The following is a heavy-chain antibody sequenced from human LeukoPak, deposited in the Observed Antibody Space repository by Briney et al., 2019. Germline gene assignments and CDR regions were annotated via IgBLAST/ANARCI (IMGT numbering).Heavy chain of an antibody. Sequence: SETLSLTCTVSGDSISSYHWSWIRQPPGKGLEWIGYISYSGSTNYNPSLKSRVTMSVDTSKNQFSLKLSSVTAADTAVYYCARVGRGDHTWGSYYLDHWGQGTLVTVSS. CDR1: GDSISSYH. J-gene: IGHJ4*02. D-gene: IGHD3-16*01. V-gene: IGHV4-59*01. CDR3: ARVGRGDHTWGSYYLDH. CDR2: ISYSGST.